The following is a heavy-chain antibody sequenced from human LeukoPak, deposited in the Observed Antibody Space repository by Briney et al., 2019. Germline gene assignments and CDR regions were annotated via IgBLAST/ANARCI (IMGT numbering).Heavy chain of an antibody. CDR1: GFTFSDHW. V-gene: IGHV3-21*06. J-gene: IGHJ4*02. CDR3: AREAPGSYYSPLDY. CDR2: ISSSGSYI. D-gene: IGHD3-10*01. Sequence: GGSLRLSCAASGFTFSDHWMHWVRQAPGKGLEWVSSISSSGSYIYYADPVKGRFTISRDNAKNSVYLQLNSLRAEDTAVYYCAREAPGSYYSPLDYWGQGTLVTVYS.